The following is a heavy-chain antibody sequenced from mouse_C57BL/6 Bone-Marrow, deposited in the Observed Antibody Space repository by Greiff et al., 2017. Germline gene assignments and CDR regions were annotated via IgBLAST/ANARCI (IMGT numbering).Heavy chain of an antibody. D-gene: IGHD1-1*01. CDR2: IYPGDGDT. CDR3: ARRYYEDY. CDR1: GYAFSSSW. V-gene: IGHV1-82*01. Sequence: LQESGPELVKPGASVKISCKASGYAFSSSWMNWVKQRPGKGLEWIGRIYPGDGDTNYNGKFKGKATLTADKSSSTAYMQLSSLTSEDSAVYFCARRYYEDYWGQGTTLTVSS. J-gene: IGHJ2*01.